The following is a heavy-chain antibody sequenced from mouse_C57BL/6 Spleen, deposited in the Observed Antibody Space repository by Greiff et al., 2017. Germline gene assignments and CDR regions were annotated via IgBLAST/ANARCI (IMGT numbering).Heavy chain of an antibody. D-gene: IGHD1-1*01. J-gene: IGHJ2*01. V-gene: IGHV5-12*01. CDR1: GFTFSDYY. Sequence: DVMLVESGGGLVQPGGSLKLSCAASGFTFSDYYMYWVRQTPEKRLEWVAYISNGGGSTYYPDTVKGRFTISRDNAKNTLYLQMSRLKSEDTAMYYCARGYYGSIFFFDYWGQGTTLTVSS. CDR2: ISNGGGST. CDR3: ARGYYGSIFFFDY.